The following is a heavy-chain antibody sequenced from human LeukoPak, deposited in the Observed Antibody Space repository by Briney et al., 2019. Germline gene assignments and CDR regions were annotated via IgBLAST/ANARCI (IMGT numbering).Heavy chain of an antibody. V-gene: IGHV4-39*07. D-gene: IGHD3-22*01. CDR2: IFYSGNT. CDR1: GGSISSSTYY. CDR3: AREMDQVIDDAFDI. J-gene: IGHJ3*02. Sequence: SETLSLTCTVSGGSISSSTYYWGWIRQPPGKGLEWIGVIFYSGNTFYNPSLRSRVTISVDTSKNQFSLNLRSVTAADTAVYYCAREMDQVIDDAFDIWGQGTMVTVSS.